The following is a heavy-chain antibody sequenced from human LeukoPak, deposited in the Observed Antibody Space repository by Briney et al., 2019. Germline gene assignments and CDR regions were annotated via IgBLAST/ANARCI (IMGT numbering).Heavy chain of an antibody. CDR2: IYYSGST. J-gene: IGHJ4*02. CDR3: AREGLRDYYYDSPGGY. CDR1: GGSVSSGSYY. Sequence: SETLSLTCTVSGGSVSSGSYYWSWIRQPPGKGLEWIGYIYYSGSTNYNPSLKSRVTISVDTSKNQFSLKLSSVTAADTAVYYCAREGLRDYYYDSPGGYWGQGTLVTVSS. D-gene: IGHD3-22*01. V-gene: IGHV4-61*01.